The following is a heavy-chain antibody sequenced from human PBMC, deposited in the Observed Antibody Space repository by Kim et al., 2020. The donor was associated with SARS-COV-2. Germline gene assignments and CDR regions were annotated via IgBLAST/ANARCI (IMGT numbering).Heavy chain of an antibody. CDR2: IIPIFGTP. Sequence: SVKVSCKASGGTFSNYAISWVRQAPGQGLEWMGGIIPIFGTPNYAQKFQDRVTITADESTSTAYMELSSLRSEDTAVYYCARRFYGSGSYYNVVRGLKYYYYGMDVWGQGTTVTVSS. CDR1: GGTFSNYA. CDR3: ARRFYGSGSYYNVVRGLKYYYYGMDV. J-gene: IGHJ6*02. D-gene: IGHD3-10*01. V-gene: IGHV1-69*13.